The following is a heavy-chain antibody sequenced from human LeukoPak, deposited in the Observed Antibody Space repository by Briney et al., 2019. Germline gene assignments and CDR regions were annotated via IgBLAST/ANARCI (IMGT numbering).Heavy chain of an antibody. CDR2: IRYDGSNK. D-gene: IGHD6-19*01. J-gene: IGHJ4*02. CDR3: AKDRQWLGSFDY. V-gene: IGHV3-30*02. Sequence: GGSLRLSCAASGFTFSSYGMHWVRHAPGKGLEWAAFIRYDGSNKYYADSVKGRFTISRDNSKNTLYLQMNSLRAEDTAVYYCAKDRQWLGSFDYWGQGTLVTVSS. CDR1: GFTFSSYG.